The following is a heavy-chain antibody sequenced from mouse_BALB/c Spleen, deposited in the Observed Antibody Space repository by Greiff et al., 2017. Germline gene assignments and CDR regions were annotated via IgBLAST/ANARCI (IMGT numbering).Heavy chain of an antibody. CDR3: NAGRYDGGDYAMDY. CDR2: IDPENGDT. V-gene: IGHV14-4*02. D-gene: IGHD2-14*01. J-gene: IGHJ4*01. Sequence: EVQLQESGAELVRSGASVKLSCTASGFNIKDYYMHWVKQRPEQGLEWIGWIDPENGDTEYAPKFQGKATMTADTSSNTAYLQLSSLTSEDTAVYYCNAGRYDGGDYAMDYWGQGTSVTVSS. CDR1: GFNIKDYY.